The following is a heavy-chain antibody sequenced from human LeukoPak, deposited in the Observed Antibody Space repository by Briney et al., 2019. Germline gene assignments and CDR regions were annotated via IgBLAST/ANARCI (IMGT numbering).Heavy chain of an antibody. CDR2: ISRSSRYI. CDR3: ARDREGGSTWSQYPFYGMDV. V-gene: IGHV3-21*03. Sequence: GGSLRLSCAASGFTFNSYRMNWVRQAPGKGLEGVSSISRSSRYIYDADSVKGRFTISRDNAKNSLYLRMNSLRAEDTAVYYCARDREGGSTWSQYPFYGMDVRGQGTTVTVSS. CDR1: GFTFNSYR. J-gene: IGHJ6*02. D-gene: IGHD6-13*01.